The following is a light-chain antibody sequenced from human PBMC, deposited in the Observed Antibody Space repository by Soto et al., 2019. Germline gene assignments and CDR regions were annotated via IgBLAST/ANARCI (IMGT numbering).Light chain of an antibody. V-gene: IGKV3D-15*01. J-gene: IGKJ5*01. CDR2: DAS. CDR1: QSVSSY. Sequence: PGERATLSCRASQSVSSYLAWYQQKPGQAPRLLIYDASNRATGIPARFSGSGSGTEFTLTISSLQSEDFAVYYCQQYNNWPAITFGQGTRLEIK. CDR3: QQYNNWPAIT.